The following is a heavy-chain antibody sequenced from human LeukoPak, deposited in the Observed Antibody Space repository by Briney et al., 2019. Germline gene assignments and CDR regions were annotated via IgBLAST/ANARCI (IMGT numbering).Heavy chain of an antibody. J-gene: IGHJ5*02. D-gene: IGHD2-15*01. V-gene: IGHV1-8*03. CDR3: ARSTPRDNWFDP. CDR2: MNPNSGNT. CDR1: GYTFTSYD. Sequence: ASVKVSCKTSGYTFTSYDINWVRQATGQELEWMGWMNPNSGNTAYAQKFQGRVTITRDTSISTAYMELSSLRSEDTAVYYCARSTPRDNWFDPWGQGTLVTVHS.